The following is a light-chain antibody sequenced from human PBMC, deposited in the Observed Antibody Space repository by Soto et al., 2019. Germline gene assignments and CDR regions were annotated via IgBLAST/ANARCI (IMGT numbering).Light chain of an antibody. Sequence: EIELTQSPATLSLSAGERATLSCRASQSVSSYLAWYQQKPGQAPRLLIYDASNSATGIPARFSGSGSGTDFTLTISSLEPEDFAVYYCQQRSNWPLTFGGGTKVEIK. CDR2: DAS. CDR3: QQRSNWPLT. J-gene: IGKJ4*01. CDR1: QSVSSY. V-gene: IGKV3-11*01.